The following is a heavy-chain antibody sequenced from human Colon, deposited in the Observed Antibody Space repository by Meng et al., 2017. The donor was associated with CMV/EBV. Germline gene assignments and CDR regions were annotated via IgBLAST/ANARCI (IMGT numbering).Heavy chain of an antibody. D-gene: IGHD3-16*01. CDR3: ASHSSYVWGSHH. CDR2: MDPTTGRT. J-gene: IGHJ1*01. Sequence: AQLGLAVADGRMTWASAQASCKVSGYSFTGDYIHWVRQAPGQGLEWMGWMDPTTGRTDYAQKFQGTVTMTRDTSISTAYLELSRLTSDDTAVYYCASHSSYVWGSHHWGQGTLVTVSS. V-gene: IGHV1-2*02. CDR1: GYSFTGDY.